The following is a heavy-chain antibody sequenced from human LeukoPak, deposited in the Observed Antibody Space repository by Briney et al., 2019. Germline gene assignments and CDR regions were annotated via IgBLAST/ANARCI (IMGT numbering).Heavy chain of an antibody. D-gene: IGHD3-10*01. Sequence: PSETLSLTCSVSGGSISSYYWSWIRQPAGKGLEWTGRIYTSGSTNYNPSLKSRVTMSVDTSKNQFSLKLSSVTAADTAVYYCAREGVLWFGAPGPYFDYWGQGTLVTVSS. CDR3: AREGVLWFGAPGPYFDY. CDR1: GGSISSYY. V-gene: IGHV4-4*07. CDR2: IYTSGST. J-gene: IGHJ4*02.